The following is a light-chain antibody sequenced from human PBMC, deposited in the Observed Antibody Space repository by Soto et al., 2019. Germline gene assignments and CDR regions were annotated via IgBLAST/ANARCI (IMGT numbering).Light chain of an antibody. CDR2: GAS. CDR1: QSVSSY. V-gene: IGKV3-15*01. J-gene: IGKJ1*01. Sequence: EIVMTQSPATLSVSPGERVTLSCRASQSVSSYLAWYQQKPGQAPRLLIYGASTRATGIPARFSGSGSGTEFTLTISSLQSEDYAVYYCQQYNNWPPTWTFGQGTKVEIK. CDR3: QQYNNWPPTWT.